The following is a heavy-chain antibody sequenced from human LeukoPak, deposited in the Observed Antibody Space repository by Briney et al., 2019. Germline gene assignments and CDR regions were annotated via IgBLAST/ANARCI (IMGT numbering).Heavy chain of an antibody. CDR2: IHYTGTT. CDR1: GASISSDY. J-gene: IGHJ3*02. CDR3: ARDLLRGESGSWFEAFDI. D-gene: IGHD6-13*01. Sequence: SETLSLTCTVSGASISSDYWNWIRQPPGKGLEWIGYIHYTGTTNYNPSLKSRVTISVDTSKTQFSLKLNSVTAADTAVYYCARDLLRGESGSWFEAFDIWGQGTMVTVSS. V-gene: IGHV4-59*01.